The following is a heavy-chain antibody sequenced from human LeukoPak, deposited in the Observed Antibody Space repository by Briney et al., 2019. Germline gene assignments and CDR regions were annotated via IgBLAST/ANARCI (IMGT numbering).Heavy chain of an antibody. Sequence: GGSLRLSCAVSGFTFSSYEMNWVRQAPGKGLEWVSYISSSGSTIYYADSVKGRFTISRDNAKKSLYLQMNSLRAEDTAVYYCARGQASLWGLKYNWFDPWGQGTLVTVSS. V-gene: IGHV3-48*03. D-gene: IGHD2/OR15-2a*01. CDR3: ARGQASLWGLKYNWFDP. J-gene: IGHJ5*02. CDR1: GFTFSSYE. CDR2: ISSSGSTI.